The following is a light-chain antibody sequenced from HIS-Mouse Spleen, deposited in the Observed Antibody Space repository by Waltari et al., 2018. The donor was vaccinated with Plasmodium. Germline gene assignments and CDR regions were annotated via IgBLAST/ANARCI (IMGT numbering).Light chain of an antibody. CDR1: SSDVGGYNY. J-gene: IGLJ1*01. Sequence: QSALTQPRSVSGSPGQSVTISCTGTSSDVGGYNYVYWYQQHPGKAPKLRIYDGSKRPAGVPDRFSGSKSGNTASLTISGLQAEDEADYYCCSYAGSYTYVFGTGTKVTVL. CDR3: CSYAGSYTYV. V-gene: IGLV2-11*01. CDR2: DGS.